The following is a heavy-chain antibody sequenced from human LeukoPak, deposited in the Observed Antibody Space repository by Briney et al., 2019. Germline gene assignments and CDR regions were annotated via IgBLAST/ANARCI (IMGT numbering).Heavy chain of an antibody. D-gene: IGHD6-19*01. J-gene: IGHJ4*02. CDR3: ARGDTSGWSDY. CDR1: GFTFSSYG. Sequence: PGGSLRLSCAASGFTFSSYGMNWVRQAPGKGLEWVSYIRSSGSTIYYADSVKGRFTISTDNAKNSLYLQMNSLRAEDTAVYYCARGDTSGWSDYWGQGTLVTVSS. V-gene: IGHV3-48*03. CDR2: IRSSGSTI.